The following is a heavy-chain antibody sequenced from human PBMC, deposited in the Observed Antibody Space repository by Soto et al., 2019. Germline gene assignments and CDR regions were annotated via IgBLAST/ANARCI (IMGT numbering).Heavy chain of an antibody. D-gene: IGHD3-3*01. Sequence: ASVQVSCKASGYTFTSYGISWVRQAPGQGLEWMGWISAYNGNTNYAQKLQGRVTMTTDTSTSTAYMERRSLRSDDTAVYYCARARPSGYESDYYSSYGMDVCCQGPTVTGSS. J-gene: IGHJ6*02. CDR1: GYTFTSYG. CDR2: ISAYNGNT. CDR3: ARARPSGYESDYYSSYGMDV. V-gene: IGHV1-18*04.